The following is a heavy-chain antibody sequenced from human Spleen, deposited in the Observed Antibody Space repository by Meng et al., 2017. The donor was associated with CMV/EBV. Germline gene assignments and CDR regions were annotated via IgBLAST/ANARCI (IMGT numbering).Heavy chain of an antibody. Sequence: SADSYWGWIRQHPGKGLEWIGHIYYRGNTYYNPSLQSRVTVSADTSKNHFSLQLSSVTAADTAVYYCARRSIVAVVGAGKGDWFDPWGQGTLVTVSS. CDR2: IYYRGNT. V-gene: IGHV4-31*02. CDR1: SADSY. CDR3: ARRSIVAVVGAGKGDWFDP. D-gene: IGHD2-21*01. J-gene: IGHJ5*02.